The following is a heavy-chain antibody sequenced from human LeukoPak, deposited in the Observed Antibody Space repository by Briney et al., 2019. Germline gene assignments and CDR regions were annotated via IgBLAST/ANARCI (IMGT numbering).Heavy chain of an antibody. CDR1: GGSISSSSYY. CDR2: IYYSGST. J-gene: IGHJ5*02. CDR3: ARRAIVVVPAAMSWFDP. Sequence: SETLSLTCTVSGGSISSSSYYWGWIRQPPGKGLEWIGSIYYSGSTHYKPSLKSRVTISVDTSKNQFSLKLSSVTAADTAVYYCARRAIVVVPAAMSWFDPWGQGTLVTVSS. D-gene: IGHD2-2*01. V-gene: IGHV4-39*07.